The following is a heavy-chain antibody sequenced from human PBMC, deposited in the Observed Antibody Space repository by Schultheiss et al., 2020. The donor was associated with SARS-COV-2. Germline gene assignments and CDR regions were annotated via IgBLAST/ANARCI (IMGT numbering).Heavy chain of an antibody. D-gene: IGHD1-20*01. CDR1: GGSISSYY. CDR3: ARHGYLEAIFDY. V-gene: IGHV4-59*05. Sequence: GSLSLTCTVSGGSISSYYWSWIRQPPGKGLEWIGSIYYSGSTYYNPSLKSRVTISVDTSKNQFSLKLSSVTAADTAVYYCARHGYLEAIFDYWGQGTLVTVSS. J-gene: IGHJ4*02. CDR2: IYYSGST.